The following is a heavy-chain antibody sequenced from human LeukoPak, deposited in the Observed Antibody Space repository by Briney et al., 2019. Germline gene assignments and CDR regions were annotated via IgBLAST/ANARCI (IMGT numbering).Heavy chain of an antibody. V-gene: IGHV3-7*01. CDR3: ATFVGTVSGTYTVPGGLLV. Sequence: GGSLRLSCVALEFEPTYFWMTWVRRAPGKGLEEVANINRGGSERFYLDSVRGRFTISRDNAKNSLYLQMNSLRAEDTAVYYCATFVGTVSGTYTVPGGLLVWGKGTTVSVSS. CDR2: INRGGSER. D-gene: IGHD6-19*01. CDR1: EFEPTYFW. J-gene: IGHJ6*04.